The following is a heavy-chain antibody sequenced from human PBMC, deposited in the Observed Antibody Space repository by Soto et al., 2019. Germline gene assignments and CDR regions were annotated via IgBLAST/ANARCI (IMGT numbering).Heavy chain of an antibody. CDR3: ARGRRGFGELKFNWFDP. V-gene: IGHV4-59*01. Sequence: SETLSLTCTVSGGSISSYYWCWIRRPPGKGLEWIGYIYYSGSTNYNPSLKSRVTISVDTSKNQFSLKLSSVTAADTAVYYCARGRRGFGELKFNWFDPWGQGTLVTVSS. J-gene: IGHJ5*02. D-gene: IGHD3-10*01. CDR2: IYYSGST. CDR1: GGSISSYY.